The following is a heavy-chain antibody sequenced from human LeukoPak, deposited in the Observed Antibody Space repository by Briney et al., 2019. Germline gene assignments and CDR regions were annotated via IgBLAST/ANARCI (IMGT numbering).Heavy chain of an antibody. CDR1: GYTFTGYY. D-gene: IGHD3-22*01. Sequence: GASLKVSCKASGYTFTGYYMHWVRQAPGQGLEWMGWINRNSGGTNYAQKFQGRVTMTRDTSISTAYMELSRLRSDDTAVYYCARGPHPILKYDSSGCRFDYWGQGTLVTVSS. J-gene: IGHJ4*02. CDR3: ARGPHPILKYDSSGCRFDY. V-gene: IGHV1-2*02. CDR2: INRNSGGT.